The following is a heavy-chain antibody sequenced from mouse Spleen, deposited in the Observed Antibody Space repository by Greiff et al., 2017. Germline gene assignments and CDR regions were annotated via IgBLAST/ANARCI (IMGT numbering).Heavy chain of an antibody. D-gene: IGHD2-5*01. J-gene: IGHJ4*01. CDR1: GYTFTTYS. CDR3: ARTSNYEAMDY. Sequence: VKLQESGAELVKPGASVKMSCQASGYTFTTYSIEWVKQNHGKSLEWIGNFHPYNDDTKYNEKFKGKATLTVEKSSSTVYLELSRLTSDDSAVYYCARTSNYEAMDYWGQGTSVTVSS. V-gene: IGHV1-47*01. CDR2: FHPYNDDT.